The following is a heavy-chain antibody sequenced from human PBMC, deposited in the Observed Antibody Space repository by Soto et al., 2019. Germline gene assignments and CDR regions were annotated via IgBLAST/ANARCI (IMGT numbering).Heavy chain of an antibody. CDR3: ARTFLIRGVITDNWFDP. CDR1: GDTFSSDA. J-gene: IGHJ5*02. D-gene: IGHD3-10*01. CDR2: IIPIFGTA. V-gene: IGHV1-69*13. Sequence: SVKVSCKASGDTFSSDAVSWVRQATGQGLEWMGGIIPIFGTANYAQNFQGRVTITADESTSTVSMELSSLRSEDTAVYYCARTFLIRGVITDNWFDPWGQRTLVTV.